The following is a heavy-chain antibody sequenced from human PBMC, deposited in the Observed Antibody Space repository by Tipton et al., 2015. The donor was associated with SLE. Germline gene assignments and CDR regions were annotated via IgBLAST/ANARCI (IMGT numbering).Heavy chain of an antibody. J-gene: IGHJ6*03. CDR1: GGSIFSSY. V-gene: IGHV4-59*01. D-gene: IGHD3-16*01. CDR3: ARDGGPAPESHHYYMDV. CDR2: IDFGGST. Sequence: TLSLTCTVSGGSIFSSYWSWIRQTPGKGLEWIGCIDFGGSTNYNPSLRSRVTMSVKSSNSQVSLKLSSVTAADTAVYYCARDGGPAPESHHYYMDVWGIGTTVTVSS.